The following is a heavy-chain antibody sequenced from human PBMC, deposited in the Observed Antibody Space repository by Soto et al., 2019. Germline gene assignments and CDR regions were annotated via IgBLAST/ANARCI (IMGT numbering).Heavy chain of an antibody. J-gene: IGHJ6*02. V-gene: IGHV1-2*02. CDR2: INPNSGGT. Sequence: QVQLVQSGAEVKKPGASVKVSCKASGYTFTGYYMHWVRQAPGQGLEWMGWINPNSGGTNYAQKFQGRGTMTSDTSISTAYMELSRLRSDDTAVYYCAGPVANSSYYYGMDVWGQGTTVTVSS. D-gene: IGHD1-1*01. CDR3: AGPVANSSYYYGMDV. CDR1: GYTFTGYY.